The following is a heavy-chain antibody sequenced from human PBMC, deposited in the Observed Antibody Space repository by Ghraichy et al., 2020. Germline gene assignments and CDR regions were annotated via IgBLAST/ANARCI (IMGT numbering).Heavy chain of an antibody. CDR1: GFRLLDHW. V-gene: IGHV3-7*04. D-gene: IGHD1-1*01. Sequence: GGSLRLSCAGSGFRLLDHWMNWIRQAPGKGLEWVAITNQDETEKHYADSVKGRFTVSKDYAKNLLLLQMNSLRVEDTAVYYCGRGDLDYGGQGTLVSVSS. CDR2: TNQDETEK. J-gene: IGHJ4*02. CDR3: GRGDLDY.